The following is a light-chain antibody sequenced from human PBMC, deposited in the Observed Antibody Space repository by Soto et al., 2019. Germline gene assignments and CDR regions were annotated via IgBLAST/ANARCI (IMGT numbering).Light chain of an antibody. J-gene: IGKJ5*01. CDR3: QQYNNWPIT. CDR2: GAS. V-gene: IGKV3-15*01. CDR1: QTILSN. Sequence: EIVMTQSPATLSVSPGESATLSCRASQTILSNLAWYQQKPGQAPRLLIYGASTRATGIPARFSGSGSGTEFTLTISSLRSEDFAVYYCQQYNNWPITFGQGTRLEIK.